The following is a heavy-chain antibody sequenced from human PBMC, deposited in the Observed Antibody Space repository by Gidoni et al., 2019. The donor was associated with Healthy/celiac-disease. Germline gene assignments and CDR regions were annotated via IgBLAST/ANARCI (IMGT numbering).Heavy chain of an antibody. CDR3: ARDPYDSSGYSSYFDY. V-gene: IGHV3-30*04. Sequence: QVQLVESGGGVVQPGRSLRRSCAASGFTFSSYAMHWVRQAPAKGLEWVAVISYDGSNKYYADSVKGRFTISRDNSKNTLYLQMNSLRAEDTAVYYCARDPYDSSGYSSYFDYWGQGTLVTVSS. D-gene: IGHD3-22*01. J-gene: IGHJ4*02. CDR1: GFTFSSYA. CDR2: ISYDGSNK.